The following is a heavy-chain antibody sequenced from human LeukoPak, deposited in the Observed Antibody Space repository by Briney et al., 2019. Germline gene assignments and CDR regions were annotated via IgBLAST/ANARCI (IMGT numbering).Heavy chain of an antibody. CDR3: ARDKIVGATHFDY. D-gene: IGHD1-26*01. CDR1: GFTFSSYW. J-gene: IGHJ4*02. V-gene: IGHV3-7*01. CDR2: IKQDGSEK. Sequence: GGSLRLSCAASGFTFSSYWMSWVRQAPGKGLEWVANIKQDGSEKYYVDSVKGRFTVSRDNAKSSLYLQMNSLRAEDTAVYYCARDKIVGATHFDYWGQGTLVTVSS.